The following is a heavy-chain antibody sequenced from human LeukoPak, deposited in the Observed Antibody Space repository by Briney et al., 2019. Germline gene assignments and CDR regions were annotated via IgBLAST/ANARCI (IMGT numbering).Heavy chain of an antibody. V-gene: IGHV3-23*01. D-gene: IGHD2-21*01. Sequence: GGSLRLSCAASGFTFSSYAMSWVRQAPGKGLEWVSAISGSGGSTYYADSVKGRFTISRDNSKNTLYLQMNSLRAEDTAVYYFAKAPHPLWRPLPDAFDIWGKGTMVTVS. CDR1: GFTFSSYA. CDR3: AKAPHPLWRPLPDAFDI. J-gene: IGHJ3*02. CDR2: ISGSGGST.